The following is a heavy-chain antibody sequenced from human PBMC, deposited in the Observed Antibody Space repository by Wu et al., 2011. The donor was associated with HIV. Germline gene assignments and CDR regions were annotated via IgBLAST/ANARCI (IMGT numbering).Heavy chain of an antibody. CDR2: VDPEDGET. J-gene: IGHJ3*02. CDR3: ATRQTPYIDVLTERVAAAGENDVFEI. CDR1: GYTFSDYY. D-gene: IGHD3-9*01. V-gene: IGHV1-69-2*01. Sequence: EVQLVQSGAEVKKPGATVKISCKVSGYTFSDYYMHWVQQAPGKGLEWMGFVDPEDGETKYAEKFQGRVTITADTSTDTAYMELSSLTSEDTAVYYCATRQTPYIDVLTERVAAAGENDVFEIWGQGTTVTVSS.